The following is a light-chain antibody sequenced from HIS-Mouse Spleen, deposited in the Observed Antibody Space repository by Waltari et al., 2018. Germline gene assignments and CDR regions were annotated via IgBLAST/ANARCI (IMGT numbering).Light chain of an antibody. CDR1: SSDVGSYNL. CDR3: CSYAGSSPYVV. Sequence: QSALTQPASVSGSPGQSITISCTGTSSDVGSYNLFPWYQPHPGKAPKLMIYEGSKRPSGVSNRFSGSKSGNTASLTISGLQAEDEADYYCCSYAGSSPYVVFGGGTKLTVL. CDR2: EGS. J-gene: IGLJ2*01. V-gene: IGLV2-23*01.